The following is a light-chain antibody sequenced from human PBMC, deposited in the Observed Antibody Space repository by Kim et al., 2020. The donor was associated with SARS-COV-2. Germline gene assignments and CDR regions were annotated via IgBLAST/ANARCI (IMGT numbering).Light chain of an antibody. CDR3: QQYDSSPRT. Sequence: CPGERATPPCRPSRSVSSGYLAGYHQKPRQDPRSLINDEATRATGITDRCSGSGSGTDFSITISRIEPEDFAVYYCQQYDSSPRTFGQGTKVDIK. V-gene: IGKV3-20*01. CDR2: DEA. J-gene: IGKJ1*01. CDR1: RSVSSGY.